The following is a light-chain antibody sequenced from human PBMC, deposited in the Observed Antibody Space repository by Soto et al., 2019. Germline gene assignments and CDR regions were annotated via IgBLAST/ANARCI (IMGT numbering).Light chain of an antibody. V-gene: IGKV1-5*03. CDR1: QSVQTW. J-gene: IGKJ1*01. CDR2: KAT. Sequence: IPLTQSPSTLSASVGERVTITCRASQSVQTWLAWFHQKPGKAPKLLIYKATTLEAGVPSRFSGRGSETEFTLTISNLQPDDLGTYYCQQYNNFFTFGQGTKVDIK. CDR3: QQYNNFFT.